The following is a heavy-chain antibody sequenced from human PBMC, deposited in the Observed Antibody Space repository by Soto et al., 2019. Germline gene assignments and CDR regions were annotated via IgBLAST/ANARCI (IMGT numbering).Heavy chain of an antibody. CDR2: IIPIFGTA. D-gene: IGHD2-15*01. J-gene: IGHJ5*02. CDR1: GGTFSSYA. Sequence: QVQLVQSGAEVKKPGSSVKVSCKASGGTFSSYAISWVRQAPGQGLEWMGGIIPIFGTANYAQKFQGRVTITADESTSTAYMELSSLRSEDTAVYYCARVDIVVVVAATAEYNWFDPWGQGTLVTVSS. CDR3: ARVDIVVVVAATAEYNWFDP. V-gene: IGHV1-69*12.